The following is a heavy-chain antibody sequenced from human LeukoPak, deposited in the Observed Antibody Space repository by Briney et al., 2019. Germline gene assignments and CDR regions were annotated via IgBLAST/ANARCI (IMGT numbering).Heavy chain of an antibody. CDR2: IGSSVAGT. D-gene: IGHD2-21*02. CDR3: ANVMTGYYYYFDS. Sequence: GGSLRLSSAPSRVTSSGYAISPGRQAPGKGLEWVSGIGSSVAGTYYVDSVKGRFTNSRDNSKNTLYLQINSASADETGRYYGANVMTGYYYYFDSWGQGALVTVSS. J-gene: IGHJ4*02. V-gene: IGHV3-23*01. CDR1: RVTSSGYA.